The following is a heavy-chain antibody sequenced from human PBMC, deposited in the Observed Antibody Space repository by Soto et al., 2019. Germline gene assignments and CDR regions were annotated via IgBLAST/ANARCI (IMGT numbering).Heavy chain of an antibody. CDR3: ARDSGLYYDSSGYYDY. CDR1: GFTFSNAW. Sequence: PGGSLRLSCAASGFTFSNAWMSWVRQAPGKGLEWVGRIKSKTDGGTTDYAAPVKGRFTISRDDSKNTLYLQMNSLRAEDTAVYYCARDSGLYYDSSGYYDYWGQGTLVTVSS. CDR2: IKSKTDGGTT. J-gene: IGHJ4*02. D-gene: IGHD3-22*01. V-gene: IGHV3-15*01.